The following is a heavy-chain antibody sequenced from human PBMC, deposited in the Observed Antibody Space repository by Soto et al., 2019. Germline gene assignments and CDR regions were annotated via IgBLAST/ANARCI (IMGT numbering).Heavy chain of an antibody. J-gene: IGHJ4*02. D-gene: IGHD1-1*01. CDR3: EVTTGF. CDR1: GYTFTKYD. V-gene: IGHV1-8*01. Sequence: ASVKVSCKTSGYTFTKYDLHWVRQAPGQGLEYMGWVSPENRNAGYAPQFRGRVSMTTDTSISTAYLELTNLTYEDTAVYYCEVTTGFWGQGTMVTVSS. CDR2: VSPENRNA.